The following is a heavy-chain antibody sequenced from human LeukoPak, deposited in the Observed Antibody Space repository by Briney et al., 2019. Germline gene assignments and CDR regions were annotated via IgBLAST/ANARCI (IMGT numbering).Heavy chain of an antibody. CDR3: ARSRSGALGY. V-gene: IGHV1-2*04. D-gene: IGHD6-25*01. Sequence: GESLKISCKASGHTFTGYYMHWVRQAPGQGLGGMGWINPNSGGTNYAQKFQGWVTMTRDTSISTAYMELSRLRSDDTAVYYCARSRSGALGYWGQGTLVTVSS. CDR1: GHTFTGYY. CDR2: INPNSGGT. J-gene: IGHJ4*02.